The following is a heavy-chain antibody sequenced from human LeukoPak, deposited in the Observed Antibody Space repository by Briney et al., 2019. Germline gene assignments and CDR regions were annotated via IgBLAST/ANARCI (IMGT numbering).Heavy chain of an antibody. J-gene: IGHJ4*02. V-gene: IGHV4-39*01. CDR2: IYYSGTT. Sequence: SETLSLTCTVSGGFVSSSSYYWGWIRQPPGKGLEWIGSIYYSGTTYYIPSLKSRITISVDTSKNQFSLKLSSVTAADTAVYYCARGASGLFFDYWGQGTLVTVSS. CDR1: GGFVSSSSYY. D-gene: IGHD3-10*01. CDR3: ARGASGLFFDY.